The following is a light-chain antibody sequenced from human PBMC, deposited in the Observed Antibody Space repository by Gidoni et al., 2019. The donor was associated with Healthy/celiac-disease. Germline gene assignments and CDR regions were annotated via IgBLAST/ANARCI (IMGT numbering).Light chain of an antibody. CDR1: SSNIGAGFD. V-gene: IGLV1-40*01. CDR2: GNS. CDR3: QSYDSSLSGSVV. J-gene: IGLJ2*01. Sequence: SVLTPPPSVSGATGQRVTISCTGSSSNIGAGFDVHWYKPLPGTAPKLLIYGNSNRPSGVPDRFSGSKSGTSASLAITGLQAEDEADYYCQSYDSSLSGSVVFGGGTKLTVL.